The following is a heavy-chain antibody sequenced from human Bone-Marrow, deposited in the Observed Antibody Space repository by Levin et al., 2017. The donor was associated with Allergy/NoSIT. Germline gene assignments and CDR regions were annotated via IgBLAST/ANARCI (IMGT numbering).Heavy chain of an antibody. CDR3: ARDTVGYYYGLDV. CDR2: ISYDGSNK. V-gene: IGHV3-33*08. Sequence: GESLKISCAASGFTFSSYGIHWVRQAPGKGLEWVSIISYDGSNKYYGDSVKGRFTIPRDNSKDTVYLQINNLRREDTAVYYCARDTVGYYYGLDVWGQGTAVIVSS. D-gene: IGHD2-15*01. J-gene: IGHJ6*02. CDR1: GFTFSSYG.